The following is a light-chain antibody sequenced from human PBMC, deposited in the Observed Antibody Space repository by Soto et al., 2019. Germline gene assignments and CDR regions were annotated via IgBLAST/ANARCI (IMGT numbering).Light chain of an antibody. CDR1: SSDVGSYNL. CDR2: EGN. Sequence: QSVLTQPASVSGSPGQSITISCTGTSSDVGSYNLVSWYQQHPGKAPKLMIYEGNKRPSGASNRFSGSESGNTASLTISGLQAEDEAHYYCSSYATSTTYVVFGGGTQLTVL. J-gene: IGLJ2*01. CDR3: SSYATSTTYVV. V-gene: IGLV2-23*01.